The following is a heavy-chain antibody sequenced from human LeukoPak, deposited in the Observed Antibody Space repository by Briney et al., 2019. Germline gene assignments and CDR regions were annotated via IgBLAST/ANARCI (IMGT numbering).Heavy chain of an antibody. CDR3: AKAVFYCSGGSCPPYYYYMDV. CDR2: ISSNGGST. D-gene: IGHD2-15*01. CDR1: GFTFSSYA. Sequence: GGSLRLSCAASGFTFSSYAMHWVRQAPGKGLEYVSAISSNGGSTYYANSVKGRFTISRDNSKNTLYLQMNSLRAEDTAVYYCAKAVFYCSGGSCPPYYYYMDVWGKGTTVTVSS. J-gene: IGHJ6*03. V-gene: IGHV3-64*01.